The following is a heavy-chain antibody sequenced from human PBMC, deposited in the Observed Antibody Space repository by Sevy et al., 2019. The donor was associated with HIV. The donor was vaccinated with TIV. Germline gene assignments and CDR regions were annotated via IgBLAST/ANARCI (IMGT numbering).Heavy chain of an antibody. V-gene: IGHV3-23*01. Sequence: GSLRLSCAASGFTFSSYAMSWVRQAPGKGLEWVSAISGSGGSTYYADSVKGRFTISRDNSKNTLYLQMNSLRAEDTAVYYCAKPLGDYYDSSGYYAYDAFDIWGQGTMVTVSS. CDR3: AKPLGDYYDSSGYYAYDAFDI. J-gene: IGHJ3*02. CDR2: ISGSGGST. CDR1: GFTFSSYA. D-gene: IGHD3-22*01.